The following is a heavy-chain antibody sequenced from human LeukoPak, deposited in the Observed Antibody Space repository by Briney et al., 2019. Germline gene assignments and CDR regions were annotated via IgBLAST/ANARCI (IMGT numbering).Heavy chain of an antibody. CDR2: INTDGSNT. Sequence: GGSLRLSCAASGFAFNTDWMNWARQAPGKGLVWVARINTDGSNTAYADSVKGRFTISRDNAKNTLYLQMNSLRVEDTAIYYCAKDWLVDTISAFDLWGQGTMVTVSS. CDR1: GFAFNTDW. J-gene: IGHJ3*01. CDR3: AKDWLVDTISAFDL. D-gene: IGHD5-12*01. V-gene: IGHV3-74*01.